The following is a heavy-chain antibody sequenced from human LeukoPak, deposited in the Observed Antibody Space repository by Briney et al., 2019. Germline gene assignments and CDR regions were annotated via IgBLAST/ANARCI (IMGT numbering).Heavy chain of an antibody. CDR3: ARDLSFLDVDTAMVCMDY. J-gene: IGHJ4*02. V-gene: IGHV1-18*01. CDR2: ISAYNGDT. Sequence: ASVRVSCTASGYTLTGYGISWVRQAPGQGLEWMAWISAYNGDTKYAQKLQGRVTMTTDTSTSTAYMEMRSLRSDDTAVYYCARDLSFLDVDTAMVCMDYWGQGTLVTVSS. D-gene: IGHD5-18*01. CDR1: GYTLTGYG.